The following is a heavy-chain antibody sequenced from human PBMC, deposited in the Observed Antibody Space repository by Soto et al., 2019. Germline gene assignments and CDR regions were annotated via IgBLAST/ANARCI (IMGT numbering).Heavy chain of an antibody. J-gene: IGHJ4*02. V-gene: IGHV3-30*18. CDR1: GFTFSSYG. CDR3: ANHGLSRYCSSTSCYSRPYFDY. Sequence: PVGSLRLSCAASGFTFSSYGMHWVRQAPGKGLEWVAVISYDGSNKYYADSVKGRFTISRDNSKNTLYLQMNSLRAEDTAVYYCANHGLSRYCSSTSCYSRPYFDYWGQGTLVTVSS. CDR2: ISYDGSNK. D-gene: IGHD2-2*02.